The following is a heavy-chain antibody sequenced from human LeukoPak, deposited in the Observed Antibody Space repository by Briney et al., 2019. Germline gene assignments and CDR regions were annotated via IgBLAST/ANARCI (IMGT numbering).Heavy chain of an antibody. J-gene: IGHJ5*02. CDR1: GGSFSGYY. V-gene: IGHV4-34*01. Sequence: PSETLSLTCAVYGGSFSGYYWSWIRQPPGKGLEWIGEINHSGSTNYNPSLKSRVTISVDTSKNQFSLKLSSVTAADTAVYYCARAEPPYYDFWSGYYCNWFDPWGQGTLVTVSS. D-gene: IGHD3-3*01. CDR2: INHSGST. CDR3: ARAEPPYYDFWSGYYCNWFDP.